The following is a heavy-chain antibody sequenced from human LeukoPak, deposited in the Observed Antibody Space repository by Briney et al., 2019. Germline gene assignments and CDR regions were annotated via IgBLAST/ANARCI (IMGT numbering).Heavy chain of an antibody. CDR2: ISYDGSNK. Sequence: GRSLRLSCAASGFTFSTYGMHWVRQAPGKGLEWVAVISYDGSNKYYADSVKGRFTISRDNSKNTLYLQMNSLRAEDTAVYYCARDSGYWGQGTLVTVSS. CDR1: GFTFSTYG. D-gene: IGHD3-10*01. J-gene: IGHJ4*02. V-gene: IGHV3-30*03. CDR3: ARDSGY.